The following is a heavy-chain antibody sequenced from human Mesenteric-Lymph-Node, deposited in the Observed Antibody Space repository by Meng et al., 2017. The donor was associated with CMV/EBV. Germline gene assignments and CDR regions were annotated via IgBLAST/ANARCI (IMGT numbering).Heavy chain of an antibody. CDR1: GGSLISGSSY. V-gene: IGHV4-39*07. CDR2: IFYAGNT. Sequence: GSLRLSCTVSGGSLISGSSYWSWIRQPPGKDLEWIGSIFYAGNTYHNPSLKSRVTISADTSMNQFSLKLSSATAADTAVYYCARVKKYYYDSSGRPDAFDMWGQGTKVTVSS. CDR3: ARVKKYYYDSSGRPDAFDM. D-gene: IGHD3-22*01. J-gene: IGHJ3*02.